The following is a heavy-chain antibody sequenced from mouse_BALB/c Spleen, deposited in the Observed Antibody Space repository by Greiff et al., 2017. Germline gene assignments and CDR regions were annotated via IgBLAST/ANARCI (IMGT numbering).Heavy chain of an antibody. CDR2: ISYSGST. CDR3: ARSGGYDVFAY. J-gene: IGHJ3*01. V-gene: IGHV3-2*02. CDR1: GYSITSDYA. Sequence: EVKLMESGPGLVKPSQSLSLTCTVTGYSITSDYAWYWIRQFPGNKLEWMGYISYSGSTSYNPSLKSRISITRDTSKNQFFLQLNSVTTEDTATYYCARSGGYDVFAYWGQGTLVTVSA. D-gene: IGHD2-2*01.